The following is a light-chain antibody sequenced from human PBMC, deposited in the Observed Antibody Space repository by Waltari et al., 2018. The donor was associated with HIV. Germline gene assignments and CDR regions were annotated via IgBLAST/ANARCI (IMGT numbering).Light chain of an antibody. CDR3: AAWDDSLNGHVL. Sequence: QSVLTQPPSASGTPGQRVTFSCSGSSSNIGSNPVAWYQKLPGTAPRLLLYNNNQRPSGVPDRFSGSKSGTSASLAISGLQSEDEADYYCAAWDDSLNGHVLFGGGTKLTVL. V-gene: IGLV1-44*01. CDR2: NNN. J-gene: IGLJ2*01. CDR1: SSNIGSNP.